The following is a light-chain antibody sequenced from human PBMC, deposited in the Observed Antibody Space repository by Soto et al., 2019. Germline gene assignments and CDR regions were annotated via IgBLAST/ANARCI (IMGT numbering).Light chain of an antibody. Sequence: QSALTQPASVSGSPGQSITLSCTGTSSDVGSYNYVSWYQQHAGKAPKVMIYEVNNRPSGVSNRFSGSKSGNTASLTISGLQAEDEADYYCSSYTSSSTLENVFGTGTKLTVL. CDR1: SSDVGSYNY. CDR2: EVN. J-gene: IGLJ1*01. V-gene: IGLV2-14*01. CDR3: SSYTSSSTLENV.